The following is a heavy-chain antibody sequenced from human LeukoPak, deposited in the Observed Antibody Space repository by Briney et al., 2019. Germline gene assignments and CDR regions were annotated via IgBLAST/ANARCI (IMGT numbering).Heavy chain of an antibody. Sequence: PSETLSLTCTVSGGSISSYYWSWIRQPPGKGLEWIGYIYYSGSTNYNPSLKSRVTISVDTSKNHFSLKLSSVTAADTAVYYCARSRGGSYYGFDYWGQGTLVTVSS. J-gene: IGHJ4*02. D-gene: IGHD3-22*01. CDR2: IYYSGST. V-gene: IGHV4-59*01. CDR3: ARSRGGSYYGFDY. CDR1: GGSISSYY.